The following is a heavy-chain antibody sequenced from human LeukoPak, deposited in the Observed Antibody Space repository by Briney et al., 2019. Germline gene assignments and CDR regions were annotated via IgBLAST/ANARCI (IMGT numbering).Heavy chain of an antibody. D-gene: IGHD7-27*01. V-gene: IGHV6-1*01. CDR3: AREQTGDQNFDY. CDR1: GDSVSSYSSA. J-gene: IGHJ4*02. CDR2: TYYRSKWYN. Sequence: SQTLSLTCAISGDSVSSYSSAWNWNRQSPSLGFEWLGRTYYRSKWYNNYAVSVKSRITINPDTSKNQFSLQLKSVTPEDTAVYYCAREQTGDQNFDYWGQGTLVTVSS.